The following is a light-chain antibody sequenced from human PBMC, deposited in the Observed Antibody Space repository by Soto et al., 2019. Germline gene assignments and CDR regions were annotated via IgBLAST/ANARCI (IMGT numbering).Light chain of an antibody. CDR2: GNN. Sequence: QSVLTQPPSVSGAPGQRVTISCTGTSSNIGAGYDVHWYQQLPGTAPKLLIYGNNNRPSGVPDRFSGSKSGTSASLAITGLQAEDEADYYCQSYGSSLSVVVFGGGTKLTVL. J-gene: IGLJ2*01. CDR3: QSYGSSLSVVV. CDR1: SSNIGAGYD. V-gene: IGLV1-40*01.